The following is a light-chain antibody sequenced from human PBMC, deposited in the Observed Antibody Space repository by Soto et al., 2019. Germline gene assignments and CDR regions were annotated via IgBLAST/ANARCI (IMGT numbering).Light chain of an antibody. CDR1: QSVSSSY. J-gene: IGKJ1*01. V-gene: IGKV3-20*01. Sequence: EIVLTQSPATLSLSPGERATLSCRASQSVSSSYLAWYQQKPGQPPRLLIYAASSRGTGIPDRFSGSGSGTDFTLTISRLEPEDFAVYYCQQYGSSPLTFGQGTKVEIK. CDR3: QQYGSSPLT. CDR2: AAS.